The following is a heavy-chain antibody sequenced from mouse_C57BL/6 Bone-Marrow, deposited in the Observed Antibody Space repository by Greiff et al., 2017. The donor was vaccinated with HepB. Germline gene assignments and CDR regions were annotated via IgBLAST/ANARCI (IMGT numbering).Heavy chain of an antibody. J-gene: IGHJ3*01. V-gene: IGHV10-1*01. CDR1: GFSFNTYA. Sequence: EVKLVESGGGLVQPKGSLKLSCAASGFSFNTYAMNWVRQAPGKGLEWVARIRSKSNNYATYYADSVKDRFTISRDDSESMLYLQMNNLKTEDTAMYYCVTGGQLRLLFAYWCQGTLVTVSA. CDR2: IRSKSNNYAT. D-gene: IGHD3-2*02. CDR3: VTGGQLRLLFAY.